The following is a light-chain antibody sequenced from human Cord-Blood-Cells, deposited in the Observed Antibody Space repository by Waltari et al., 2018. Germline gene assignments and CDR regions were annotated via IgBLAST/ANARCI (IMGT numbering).Light chain of an antibody. CDR1: QGIRND. V-gene: IGKV1-6*01. Sequence: AIQMTQSPSSLSASVGDRVTITCRASQGIRNDLGWYQQKPGKAPKLLIYAASSLQSGVPSRFSGSGSCTDFTLTSSSLQPEDFAAYYCLQDYNYPFTFGPGTKVDIK. CDR2: AAS. J-gene: IGKJ3*01. CDR3: LQDYNYPFT.